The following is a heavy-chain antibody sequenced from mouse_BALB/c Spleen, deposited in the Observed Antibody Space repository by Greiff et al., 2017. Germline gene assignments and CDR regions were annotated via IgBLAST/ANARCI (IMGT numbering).Heavy chain of an antibody. J-gene: IGHJ4*01. CDR3: ARRSVHYYGSYAMDY. CDR1: GYSITSDYA. D-gene: IGHD1-1*01. CDR2: ISYSGST. Sequence: EVQGVESGPGLVKPSQSLSLTCTVTGYSITSDYAWNWIRQFPGNKLEWMGYISYSGSTSYNPSLKSRISITRDTSKNQFFLQLNSVTTEDTATYYCARRSVHYYGSYAMDYWGQGTSVTVSS. V-gene: IGHV3-2*02.